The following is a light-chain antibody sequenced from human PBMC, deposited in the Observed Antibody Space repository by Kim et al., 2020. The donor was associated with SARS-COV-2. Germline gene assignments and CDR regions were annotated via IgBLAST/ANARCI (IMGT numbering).Light chain of an antibody. V-gene: IGLV2-14*03. J-gene: IGLJ1*01. CDR3: SSYTSGTTLYV. CDR2: DVN. CDR1: SSDIGTYDY. Sequence: QSISISCTGTSSDIGTYDYVSWYQQHPGKAPKLIIYDVNIRPSGVSNRFFGSKSGNTASLTISGLQAEDEADYYCSSYTSGTTLYVFGFGTKVTVL.